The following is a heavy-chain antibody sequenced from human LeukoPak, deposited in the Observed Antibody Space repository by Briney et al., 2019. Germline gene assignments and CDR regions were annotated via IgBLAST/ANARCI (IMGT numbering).Heavy chain of an antibody. D-gene: IGHD6-13*01. CDR2: ISAYNGNT. CDR1: GYTFTSYG. V-gene: IGHV1-18*01. CDR3: AKMSLVLPSSFDY. J-gene: IGHJ4*02. Sequence: WASVKVSCKASGYTFTSYGISWVRQAPGQGLEWMGWISAYNGNTNYAQKFQGRVTITADKSTSTAYMELSSLRSEDTAVYYCAKMSLVLPSSFDYWGQGTLVTVSS.